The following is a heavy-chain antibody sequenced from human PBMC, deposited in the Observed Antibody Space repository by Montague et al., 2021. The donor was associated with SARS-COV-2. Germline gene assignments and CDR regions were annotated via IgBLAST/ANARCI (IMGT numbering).Heavy chain of an antibody. CDR2: IHSAGRGT. Sequence: SRRLSCAASGFPFSNSPMSWVRQAPGKGLDWVSVIHSAGRGTYYADSVQGRFTISRDNLKNTVYLQMNSLRDVDTALYYCAKVGDILAGYSLINLDAWGQGTLVVVSS. J-gene: IGHJ5*02. V-gene: IGHV3-23*03. CDR3: AKVGDILAGYSLINLDA. CDR1: GFPFSNSP. D-gene: IGHD3-9*01.